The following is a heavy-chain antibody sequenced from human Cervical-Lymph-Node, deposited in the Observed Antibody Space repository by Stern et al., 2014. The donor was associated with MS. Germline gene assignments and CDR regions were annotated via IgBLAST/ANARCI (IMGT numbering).Heavy chain of an antibody. CDR3: SLYVSGSYRWGAY. V-gene: IGHV3-49*05. Sequence: EMQLVESGGGLVKAGRSLRLSCTTSGFTFPDYPFSWFRQTPGKGLEWLGFIRNQDYGGALEYAASVRGRVFISRDDSKGIAYLQVNSLRTEDTGLYYCSLYVSGSYRWGAYWGPGTRVTVSS. CDR1: GFTFPDYP. D-gene: IGHD3-10*01. CDR2: IRNQDYGGAL. J-gene: IGHJ4*02.